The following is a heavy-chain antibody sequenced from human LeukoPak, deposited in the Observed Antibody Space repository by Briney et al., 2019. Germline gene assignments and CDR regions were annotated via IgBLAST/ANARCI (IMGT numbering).Heavy chain of an antibody. CDR3: AKPAAHYYDSSGYTGAFDI. V-gene: IGHV3-23*01. Sequence: PGGSLRLSCAASGFTFSSYAMSWVRQAPGKGLEWVSAISGSGGSTYYADSVKGRFTISRDNSKNTLYLQMNSLRAEDTAVYYCAKPAAHYYDSSGYTGAFDIWGQGTMVTVSS. CDR2: ISGSGGST. CDR1: GFTFSSYA. J-gene: IGHJ3*02. D-gene: IGHD3-22*01.